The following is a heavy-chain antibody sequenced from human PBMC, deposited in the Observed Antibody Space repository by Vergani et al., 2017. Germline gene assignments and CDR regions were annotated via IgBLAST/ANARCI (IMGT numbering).Heavy chain of an antibody. CDR1: GFTFSSYA. Sequence: EVQLLESGGGLVQPGGSLRLSCAASGFTFSSYAMSWVRQAPGKGWEWVSAISGSGGSTDYGDSVKGRFTITRDNSKNTMYLQMNSLRAEDTAVYYCANRGHYYDRGYDYWGQGTLVTVSS. J-gene: IGHJ4*02. CDR3: ANRGHYYDRGYDY. CDR2: ISGSGGST. V-gene: IGHV3-23*01. D-gene: IGHD3-22*01.